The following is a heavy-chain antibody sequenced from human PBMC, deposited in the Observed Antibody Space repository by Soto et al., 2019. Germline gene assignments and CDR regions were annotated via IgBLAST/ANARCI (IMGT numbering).Heavy chain of an antibody. Sequence: GGPLSIRKNNFSWIRQPPGNGLEWMGHIHYSRTTYYNPSPKPPVPTSVDTSNHPFSRTLSPLTAADTAVYYCARYSYGDRRFDYWGQGPRSTVS. D-gene: IGHD5-18*01. J-gene: IGHJ4*02. V-gene: IGHV4-30-4*01. CDR3: ARYSYGDRRFDY. CDR1: GGPLSIRKNN. CDR2: IHYSRTT.